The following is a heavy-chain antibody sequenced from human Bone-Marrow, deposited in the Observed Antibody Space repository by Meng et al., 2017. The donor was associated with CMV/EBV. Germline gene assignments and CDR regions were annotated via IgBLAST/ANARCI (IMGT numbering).Heavy chain of an antibody. CDR2: ISSSGSTI. D-gene: IGHD1-26*01. J-gene: IGHJ4*02. CDR3: ARDGLGADGQPDY. V-gene: IGHV3-48*04. Sequence: GESLKISCAASGFTFSSYSMNWVRQAPGKGLEWVSYISSSGSTIYYADSVKGRFTISRDNAKNSLYLQMNSLRAEDTAVYYCARDGLGADGQPDYWGQGTLVTVSS. CDR1: GFTFSSYS.